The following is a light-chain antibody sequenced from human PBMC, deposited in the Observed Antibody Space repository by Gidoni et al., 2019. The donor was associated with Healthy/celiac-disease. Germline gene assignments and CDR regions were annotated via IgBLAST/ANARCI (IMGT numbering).Light chain of an antibody. Sequence: EIVLTQSPGTLSLSPGERATLSCRASQSVSSSYLAWYQQKPGQAPRLLIYGASSRATGIPDRFIGSGSGTDFTLTISRLEPEDFAVYYCQQYGSSPGWTFGQGTKVEIK. V-gene: IGKV3-20*01. J-gene: IGKJ1*01. CDR2: GAS. CDR3: QQYGSSPGWT. CDR1: QSVSSSY.